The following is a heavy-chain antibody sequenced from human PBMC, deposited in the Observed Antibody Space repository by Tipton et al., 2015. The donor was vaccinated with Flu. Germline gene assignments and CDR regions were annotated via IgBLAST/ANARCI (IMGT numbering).Heavy chain of an antibody. CDR2: IYTSGST. D-gene: IGHD3-3*01. V-gene: IGHV4-4*07. CDR3: ARDGEGVVIIPPYYFDY. Sequence: GLVKPSETLSPTCTVSGGSISSYYWSWIRQPAGKGLEWIGRIYTSGSTNYNPSLKSRVTMSVDTSKNQFSLKLSSVTAADTAVYYCARDGEGVVIIPPYYFDYWGQGTLVTVSS. J-gene: IGHJ4*02. CDR1: GGSISSYY.